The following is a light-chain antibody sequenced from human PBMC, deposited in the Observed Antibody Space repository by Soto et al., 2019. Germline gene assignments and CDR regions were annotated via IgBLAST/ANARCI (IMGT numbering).Light chain of an antibody. CDR2: DVS. J-gene: IGLJ1*01. CDR1: SSDVGGYNY. CDR3: SSYTSSSTLPYV. Sequence: QSALTQPASVSGSPGQSITISCTGTSSDVGGYNYVSWYQQHPGKAPKLMIYDVSNRPSGVSTRFSGSKSGNTASLTISGLQAEDEAAYYCSSYTSSSTLPYVFGTGTKVTVL. V-gene: IGLV2-14*01.